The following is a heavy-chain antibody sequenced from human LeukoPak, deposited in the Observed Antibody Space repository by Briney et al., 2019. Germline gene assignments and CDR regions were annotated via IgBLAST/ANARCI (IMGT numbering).Heavy chain of an antibody. Sequence: GGSLRLSCAASGFIFSSYSMSWVRQAPGKGLEWLSYISSSNHAIYYADSVKGRFTISRDNAKNSLFLQMNSLRDEDTAVYYCARELGYYFDYWGQGTLVTVPS. CDR3: ARELGYYFDY. V-gene: IGHV3-48*02. CDR2: ISSSNHAI. CDR1: GFIFSSYS. J-gene: IGHJ4*02.